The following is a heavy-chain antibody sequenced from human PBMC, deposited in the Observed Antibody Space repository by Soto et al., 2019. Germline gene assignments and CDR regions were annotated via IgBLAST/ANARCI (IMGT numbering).Heavy chain of an antibody. D-gene: IGHD2-2*01. J-gene: IGHJ4*02. CDR1: GGSISSYY. CDR3: ASLYCSSTRCWAFDY. CDR2: IYTSGST. V-gene: IGHV4-4*07. Sequence: SETLSLTCTVSGGSISSYYWSWIRQPAGKGLEWIGRIYTSGSTNYNPSLKSRVTMSVDTSKNQFSLKLSSVTAADTAVYYCASLYCSSTRCWAFDYWGQGTLVTVSS.